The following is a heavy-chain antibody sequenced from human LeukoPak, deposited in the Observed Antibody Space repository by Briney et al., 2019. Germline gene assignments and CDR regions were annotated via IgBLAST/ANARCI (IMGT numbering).Heavy chain of an antibody. CDR3: ARDRAVLRAFDI. CDR2: INPNSGGT. V-gene: IGHV1-2*02. J-gene: IGHJ3*02. CDR1: GYTFTGYY. D-gene: IGHD6-19*01. Sequence: ASVKVSCKASGYTFTGYYMHWVRQAPGQGLEWMGWINPNSGGTNYAQKFQGRVTMTRDTSISTAYVELSRLRSDDTAVYYCARDRAVLRAFDIWGQGTMVTVSS.